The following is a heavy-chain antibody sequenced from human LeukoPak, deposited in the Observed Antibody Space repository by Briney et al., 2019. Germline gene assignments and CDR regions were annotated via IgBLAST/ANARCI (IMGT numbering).Heavy chain of an antibody. D-gene: IGHD2-2*01. V-gene: IGHV4-39*01. CDR1: GGSISSSRYS. J-gene: IGHJ5*02. CDR2: IYYSGST. CDR3: ASPYAPPHNWFDP. Sequence: KPSETLSLTCTVSGGSISSSRYSWGWIRQPPGKGLEWIGSIYYSGSTYYNPSLKSRVTISVDTSKNQFSLKLSSVTAADTAVYYCASPYAPPHNWFDPWGQGTLVTVSS.